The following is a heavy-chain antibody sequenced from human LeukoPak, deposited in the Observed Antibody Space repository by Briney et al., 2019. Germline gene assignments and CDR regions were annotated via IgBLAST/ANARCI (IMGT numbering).Heavy chain of an antibody. CDR2: IYGGGST. CDR1: GFTVSSSY. Sequence: GGSLRLSCAASGFTVSSSYMNWVRQAPGKGPEWVSLIYGGGSTYYADSVKGRFTISRDNSKNTLYLQMNSLRAEDTAVYYCARRGDGGRSFDYWGQGTLVTVSS. D-gene: IGHD4-23*01. V-gene: IGHV3-53*01. J-gene: IGHJ4*02. CDR3: ARRGDGGRSFDY.